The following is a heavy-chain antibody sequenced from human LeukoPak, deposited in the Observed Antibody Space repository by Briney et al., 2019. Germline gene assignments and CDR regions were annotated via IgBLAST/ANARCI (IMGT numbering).Heavy chain of an antibody. CDR3: ARATLRLGSSSWYQHPLLDY. CDR2: INAGNGNT. D-gene: IGHD6-13*01. J-gene: IGHJ4*02. CDR1: GYTFTSYG. V-gene: IGHV1-3*03. Sequence: ASVKVSCKASGYTFTSYGISWVRQAPGQRLEWMGWINAGNGNTKYSQEFQGRVTITRDTSASTAYMELSSLRSEDMAVYYCARATLRLGSSSWYQHPLLDYWGQGTLVTVSS.